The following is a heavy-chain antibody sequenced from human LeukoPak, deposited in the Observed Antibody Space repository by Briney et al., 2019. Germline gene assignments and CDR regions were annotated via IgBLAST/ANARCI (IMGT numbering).Heavy chain of an antibody. Sequence: PSETLSLTCTVSGGSISSGDYYWSWIRQPPGKGLEWIWYIYYSGSTYYNPSLKSRVTISVDTSKNQFSLKLSSVTAADTAVYYCARVVGGNVDAFDIWGQGTMVTVSS. J-gene: IGHJ3*02. D-gene: IGHD4-23*01. V-gene: IGHV4-30-4*01. CDR3: ARVVGGNVDAFDI. CDR1: GGSISSGDYY. CDR2: IYYSGST.